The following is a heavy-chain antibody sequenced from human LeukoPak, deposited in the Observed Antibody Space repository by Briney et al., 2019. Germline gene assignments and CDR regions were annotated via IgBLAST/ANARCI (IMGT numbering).Heavy chain of an antibody. D-gene: IGHD3-22*01. CDR3: ARDYYDSSGYYPLYYFDY. Sequence: GASVKVSCKASGYTFTGYYMHWVRQAPGQGLEWMGWINPNSGGTNYAQKFQGRVTMTRDTSIGTAYMELSRLRSDDTAVYYCARDYYDSSGYYPLYYFDYWGQGTLVTVSS. CDR2: INPNSGGT. J-gene: IGHJ4*02. V-gene: IGHV1-2*02. CDR1: GYTFTGYY.